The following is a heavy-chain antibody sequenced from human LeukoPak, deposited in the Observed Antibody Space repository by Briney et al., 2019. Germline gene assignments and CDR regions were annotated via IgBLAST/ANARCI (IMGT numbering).Heavy chain of an antibody. J-gene: IGHJ4*02. Sequence: ASVKVSCKASEYTFTSYYMHWVRQAPGQGLEWVGWINPNSGGTSYAQKFQGRVTMTRNTSISTAYMELSSLRSEDTAVYYCARVNYYDSSGCQDYWGQGTLVTVSS. V-gene: IGHV1-2*02. CDR3: ARVNYYDSSGCQDY. CDR1: EYTFTSYY. D-gene: IGHD3-22*01. CDR2: INPNSGGT.